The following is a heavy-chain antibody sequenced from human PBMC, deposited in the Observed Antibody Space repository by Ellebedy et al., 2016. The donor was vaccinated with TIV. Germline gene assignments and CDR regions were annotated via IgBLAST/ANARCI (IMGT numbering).Heavy chain of an antibody. CDR1: GFTFSSYA. Sequence: GESLKISXAASGFTFSSYAMSWVRQAPGKGLEWVSAISGSGGSTYYADSVKGRFTISRDNSKNTLYLQMNSLRAEDTAVYYCANDAMVRAGGSFDYWGQGTLVTVSS. D-gene: IGHD3-10*01. J-gene: IGHJ4*02. CDR2: ISGSGGST. V-gene: IGHV3-23*01. CDR3: ANDAMVRAGGSFDY.